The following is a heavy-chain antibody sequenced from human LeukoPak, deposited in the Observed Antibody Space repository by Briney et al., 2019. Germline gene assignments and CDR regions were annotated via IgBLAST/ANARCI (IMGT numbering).Heavy chain of an antibody. CDR2: ISSSGSTI. J-gene: IGHJ6*02. D-gene: IGHD3-10*01. CDR3: ARGRRSYYGSGSLYYGMDV. V-gene: IGHV3-11*01. CDR1: GFTFSDYY. Sequence: PGGSLRLSCAASGFTFSDYYMSWIRQAPGKGLEWVSYISSSGSTIYYADSVKGRFTISRDNAKNSLYLRMNSLRAEDTAVYYCARGRRSYYGSGSLYYGMDVWGQGTTVTVSS.